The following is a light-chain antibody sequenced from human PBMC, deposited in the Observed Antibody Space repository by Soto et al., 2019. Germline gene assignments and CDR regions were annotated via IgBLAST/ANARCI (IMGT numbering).Light chain of an antibody. CDR3: QQYHNWPPIT. J-gene: IGKJ4*01. CDR2: DDS. V-gene: IGKV3-15*01. CDR1: QSVRHK. Sequence: IVMTQSPATLSVSPGEGVTLSCRASQSVRHKLAWYQQRPGQGPRLLIFDDSTRAPGVPDRFSGSGSGTDFTLTINSLQSADSAVYFCQQYHNWPPITFGGGTKLEIK.